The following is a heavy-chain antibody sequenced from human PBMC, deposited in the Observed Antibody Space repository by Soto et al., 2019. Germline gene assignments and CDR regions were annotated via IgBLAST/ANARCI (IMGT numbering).Heavy chain of an antibody. CDR1: GFTVSSNY. D-gene: IGHD6-13*01. V-gene: IGHV3-66*01. J-gene: IGHJ4*02. CDR3: ARDGRGSSSWYVIH. Sequence: GGSLRLSCAASGFTVSSNYMSWVRQAPGKGLEWVSVIYSGGSTYYADSVKGRFTISRDNSKNTLYLQMNSLRAEDTAVYYCARDGRGSSSWYVIHWGQGTLVTVSS. CDR2: IYSGGST.